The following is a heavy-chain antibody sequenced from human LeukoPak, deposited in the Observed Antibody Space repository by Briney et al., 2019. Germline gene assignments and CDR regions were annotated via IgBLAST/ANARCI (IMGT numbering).Heavy chain of an antibody. Sequence: PGGSLRLSCASSGYTPIRSPRRWSRQAPGKGLEWVSANGGGSGGNTNYADSVKGRFTISRDNSQKTLYLQMNSLRAEYTAIYSCATDGRGDYIVCWGQGTLVTVSS. CDR3: ATDGRGDYIVC. J-gene: IGHJ4*02. CDR2: NGGGSGGNT. V-gene: IGHV3-23*01. D-gene: IGHD3-10*02. CDR1: GYTPIRSP.